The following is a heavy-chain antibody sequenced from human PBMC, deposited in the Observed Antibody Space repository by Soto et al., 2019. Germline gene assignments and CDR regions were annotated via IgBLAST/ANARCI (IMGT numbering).Heavy chain of an antibody. CDR2: ISGSGGIT. J-gene: IGHJ2*01. D-gene: IGHD3-10*02. Sequence: NGLEWVSGISGSGGITYYADSVKGRFTISRDNSKNTLYLQMNSLRAEDTAVFFCQAEEGIRVVRSVSAFLLNRSSDL. CDR3: QAEEGIRVVRSVSAFLLNRSSDL. V-gene: IGHV3-23*01.